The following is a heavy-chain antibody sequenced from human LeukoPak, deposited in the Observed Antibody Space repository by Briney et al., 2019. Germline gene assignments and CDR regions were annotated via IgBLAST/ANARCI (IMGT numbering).Heavy chain of an antibody. J-gene: IGHJ4*02. CDR3: ARGSYGSGSYPPYY. CDR1: GFTFSSYG. Sequence: GGSLRLSCAASGFTFSSYGMSWVRQAPGKGLEWVSAISGSGGSTYYADSVKGRFTISRDNSKNTLYLQMNSLRAEDTAVYYCARGSYGSGSYPPYYWGQGTLVTVSS. V-gene: IGHV3-23*01. CDR2: ISGSGGST. D-gene: IGHD3-10*01.